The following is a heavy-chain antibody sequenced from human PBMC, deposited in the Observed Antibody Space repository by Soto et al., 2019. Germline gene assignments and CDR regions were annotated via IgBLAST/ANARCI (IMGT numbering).Heavy chain of an antibody. J-gene: IGHJ5*02. CDR1: GDIFTNFD. Sequence: QVQLVQPGAEVRKPGASVKVSCKASGDIFTNFDFNWVRQATGQGLEWIGWMRANSGDTGHDQKFQGRVRMTRDTSMSTAYMELSSLRAEDTAVYYCARYIYGQGFQAWGQGPRVFVSS. D-gene: IGHD3-3*02. V-gene: IGHV1-8*01. CDR2: MRANSGDT. CDR3: ARYIYGQGFQA.